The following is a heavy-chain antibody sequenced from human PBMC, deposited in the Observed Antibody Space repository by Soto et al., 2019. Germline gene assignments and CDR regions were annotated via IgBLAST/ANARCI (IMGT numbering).Heavy chain of an antibody. CDR3: ARGGGDGDYVFDY. Sequence: QVQLQQWGAGLLKPSETLSRTCAVYGGSFSGYYWSWIRQPPGKGLEWIGEINHSGSTNYNPSLKSRVTVSVDPSKSQFSLKLSSVTAADTAVYYCARGGGDGDYVFDYWDQGTLVTVSS. CDR1: GGSFSGYY. CDR2: INHSGST. D-gene: IGHD4-17*01. J-gene: IGHJ4*02. V-gene: IGHV4-34*01.